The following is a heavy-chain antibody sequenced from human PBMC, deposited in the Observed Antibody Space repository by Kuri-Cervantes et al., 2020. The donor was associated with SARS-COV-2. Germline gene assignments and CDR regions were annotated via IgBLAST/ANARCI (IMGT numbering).Heavy chain of an antibody. Sequence: GESLKISCAAPGFTFSSYSMNWVRQAPGKGLEWVSSISSSSSYIYYADSVKGRFTISRDNAKNSLYLQMNSLRAEDTAVYYCAKAIGGAIATGGVDYWGQGTLVTVSS. D-gene: IGHD2-21*01. CDR1: GFTFSSYS. J-gene: IGHJ4*02. V-gene: IGHV3-21*04. CDR3: AKAIGGAIATGGVDY. CDR2: ISSSSSYI.